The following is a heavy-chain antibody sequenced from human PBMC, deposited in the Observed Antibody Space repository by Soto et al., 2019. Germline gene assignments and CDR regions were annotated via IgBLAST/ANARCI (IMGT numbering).Heavy chain of an antibody. V-gene: IGHV4-34*01. Sequence: QVQLQQWGAGLLKPSETLSLTCAVYGGSFSGYQWSWIRQTPGKGLEWIGGINDSGDINYNPSLKSRVTILVDSPKKQISLRLSFVPAADTAVYYCARGLILWFGELSRRGGYYYYMDVGGKGTTVTVSS. CDR2: INDSGDI. D-gene: IGHD3-10*01. CDR1: GGSFSGYQ. CDR3: ARGLILWFGELSRRGGYYYYMDV. J-gene: IGHJ6*03.